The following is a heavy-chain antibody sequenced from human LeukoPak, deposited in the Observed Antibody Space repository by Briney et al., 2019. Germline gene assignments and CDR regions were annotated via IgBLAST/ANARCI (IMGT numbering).Heavy chain of an antibody. V-gene: IGHV3-20*04. CDR2: INWNGGST. Sequence: GGSLRLSCPASGFTFSDYWMAWVRQAPGKGLEWVSGINWNGGSTGYADSVKGRFTISRDNAKNSLYLQMNSLRAEDTALYYCARGLVSGTFGGYDYWGQGTLVTVSS. CDR3: ARGLVSGTFGGYDY. D-gene: IGHD3-16*01. J-gene: IGHJ4*02. CDR1: GFTFSDYW.